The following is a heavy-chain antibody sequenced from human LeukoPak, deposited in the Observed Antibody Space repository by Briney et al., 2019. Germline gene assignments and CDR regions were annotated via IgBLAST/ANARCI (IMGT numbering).Heavy chain of an antibody. CDR3: ARGDDFWAFSPVCRTGCVDF. V-gene: IGHV3-30-3*01. Sequence: GGSLRLSCEASGFTFSSYAMHWVRQAPGKGLEWVAGVSYDGVYKYYPDSMEGRFTISRDNSKNTFYLQVSSLRSEDTAVYYCARGDDFWAFSPVCRTGCVDFWSHGTLVNVSS. J-gene: IGHJ3*01. CDR1: GFTFSSYA. D-gene: IGHD3-3*01. CDR2: VSYDGVYK.